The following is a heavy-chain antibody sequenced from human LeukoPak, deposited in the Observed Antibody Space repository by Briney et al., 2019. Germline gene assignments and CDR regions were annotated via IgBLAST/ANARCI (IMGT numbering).Heavy chain of an antibody. CDR2: IYHSGST. CDR3: ARASNWVNFDY. CDR1: GGSISSGGYY. Sequence: SETLSLTCTVSGGSISSGGYYWSWIRQPPGKGLEWIGYIYHSGSTYYNPSLKSRVTISVDRSKNQYSLKLSSVTAADTAVYYCARASNWVNFDYWGQGTLVTVSS. D-gene: IGHD7-27*01. V-gene: IGHV4-30-2*01. J-gene: IGHJ4*02.